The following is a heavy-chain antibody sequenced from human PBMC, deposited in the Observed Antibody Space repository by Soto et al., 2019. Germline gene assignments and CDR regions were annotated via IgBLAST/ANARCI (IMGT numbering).Heavy chain of an antibody. V-gene: IGHV4-61*01. D-gene: IGHD3-3*01. Sequence: PSETLSLTCTVSGGSVSSGSYYWSWIRQPPGKGLEWIGYIYYSGSTNYNPSLKSRVTISVDTSKNQFSLKLSSVTAADTAVYYCARTSVLRFLEWLPNWFDPWGQGTLVTVSS. J-gene: IGHJ5*02. CDR1: GGSVSSGSYY. CDR2: IYYSGST. CDR3: ARTSVLRFLEWLPNWFDP.